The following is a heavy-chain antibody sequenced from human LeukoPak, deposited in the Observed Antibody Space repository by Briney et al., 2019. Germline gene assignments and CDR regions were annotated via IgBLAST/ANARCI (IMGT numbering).Heavy chain of an antibody. CDR3: TTDISTTGTALSDY. J-gene: IGHJ4*02. D-gene: IGHD1-1*01. CDR2: IKSKTDGGTT. Sequence: TGGSLRLSCAASGFPFSNAWMRWVRQAPGKGLEWVGRIKSKTDGGTTDYAAPVKGRFTISRDDSKNTLYLQMNSLKTEDTAVYYCTTDISTTGTALSDYWGQGTLVTVSS. V-gene: IGHV3-15*01. CDR1: GFPFSNAW.